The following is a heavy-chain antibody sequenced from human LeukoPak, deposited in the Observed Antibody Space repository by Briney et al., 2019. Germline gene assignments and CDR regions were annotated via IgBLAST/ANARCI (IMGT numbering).Heavy chain of an antibody. CDR1: GFTFSSYG. J-gene: IGHJ3*02. CDR3: AKEFRPAEAFDI. V-gene: IGHV3-30*18. Sequence: PGGSLRLSCAASGFTFSSYGMHWVRQAPGKGLEWVAVISYDGSNKYYADSVKGRFTISRDNSKNTLYLQMNSLRAEDTAVYYCAKEFRPAEAFDIWGQGTMVTVSS. CDR2: ISYDGSNK. D-gene: IGHD3-10*01.